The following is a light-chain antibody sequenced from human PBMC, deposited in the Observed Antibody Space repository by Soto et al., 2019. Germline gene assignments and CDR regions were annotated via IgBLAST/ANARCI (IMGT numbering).Light chain of an antibody. V-gene: IGLV2-8*01. CDR2: EVT. CDR1: SSDVGAYDY. CDR3: SSYTSSSTNV. Sequence: QSALSQPPSASGSPGQSVTISCTGTSSDVGAYDYVSWYQQYPGKAPKLMIYEVTKRPSGVPDRFSGSKSGNTASLTISGLQAVDEADYYCSSYTSSSTNVFGTGTKVTVL. J-gene: IGLJ1*01.